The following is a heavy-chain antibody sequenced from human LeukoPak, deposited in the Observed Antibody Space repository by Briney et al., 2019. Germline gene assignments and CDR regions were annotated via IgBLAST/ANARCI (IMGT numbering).Heavy chain of an antibody. CDR3: ATPTITGIAFDI. V-gene: IGHV1-69*06. J-gene: IGHJ3*02. CDR2: IIPIFGTA. CDR1: GGTFSSYA. Sequence: SVKVSCKASGGTFSSYAISWVRQAPGQGLEWMGGIIPIFGTASYAQKFQGGVTMTEDTSTDTAYMELSSLRSEDTAVYYCATPTITGIAFDIWGQGTMVTVSS. D-gene: IGHD1-20*01.